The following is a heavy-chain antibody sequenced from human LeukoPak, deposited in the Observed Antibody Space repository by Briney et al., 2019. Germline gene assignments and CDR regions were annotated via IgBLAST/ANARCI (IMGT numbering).Heavy chain of an antibody. CDR3: ARGRTVPY. J-gene: IGHJ4*02. V-gene: IGHV4-30-2*01. D-gene: IGHD1-14*01. CDR2: IYHSGST. CDR1: GGSISSGGYS. Sequence: SETLSLTCAVSGGSISSGGYSWSWIRQPPGKGLEWIGYIYHSGSTYYNPSLKSRVTISVDRSKNQFSLKLSSVTAADTAVYYCARGRTVPYWGQGTLVTVSS.